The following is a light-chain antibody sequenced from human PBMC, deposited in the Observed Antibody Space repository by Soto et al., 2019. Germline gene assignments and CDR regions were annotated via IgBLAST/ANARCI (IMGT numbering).Light chain of an antibody. Sequence: DIQMTQSPSTLSASVGDRLTITCRASQSISNWLAWYQQRPGKAPKLLIFDASSLESGVPSRFSGSGSGTKFSLPFSALQPDDFATYYCEQYNTYPKTLGKGTKV. CDR1: QSISNW. J-gene: IGKJ1*01. CDR3: EQYNTYPKT. V-gene: IGKV1-5*01. CDR2: DAS.